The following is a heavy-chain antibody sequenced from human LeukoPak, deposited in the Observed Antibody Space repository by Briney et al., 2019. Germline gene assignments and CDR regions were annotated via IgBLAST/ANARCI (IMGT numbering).Heavy chain of an antibody. D-gene: IGHD6-6*01. CDR3: AKESSSSFDP. J-gene: IGHJ5*02. CDR1: GFTFSSYG. Sequence: GRSLRLSCAASGFTFSSYGMHWVRQAPGKGLEWVAVIWYDGSNKYYADSVKGRFTISRDNSKNTLYLQMNSLRAEDTAVYYCAKESSSSFDPWGQGTLVTVSS. V-gene: IGHV3-33*06. CDR2: IWYDGSNK.